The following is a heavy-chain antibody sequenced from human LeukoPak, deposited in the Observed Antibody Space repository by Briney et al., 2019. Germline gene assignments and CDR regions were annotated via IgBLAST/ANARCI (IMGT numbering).Heavy chain of an antibody. CDR3: AQQVXYCSSXSCXFTY. D-gene: IGHD2-2*01. Sequence: GSLRLSCAASGFSFNTYAMSWVRQAPGKGLEWVSAISNTGGSTYYADSVKGRFTISRDKSKNTLSLQMNSLRAEDTAVYYCAQQVXYCSSXSCXFTYWGXXTXVXVSS. CDR2: ISNTGGST. V-gene: IGHV3-23*01. CDR1: GFSFNTYA. J-gene: IGHJ4*01.